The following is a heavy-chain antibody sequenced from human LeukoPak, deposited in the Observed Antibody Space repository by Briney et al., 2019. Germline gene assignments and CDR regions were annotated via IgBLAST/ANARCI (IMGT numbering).Heavy chain of an antibody. CDR3: ARNYYDSSGYSTSAY. V-gene: IGHV1-2*02. CDR2: INPNSGGT. D-gene: IGHD3-22*01. J-gene: IGHJ4*02. CDR1: GYTFTGYY. Sequence: ASVKVSCKASGYTFTGYYMHWVRQAPGQGLEGMGWINPNSGGTNYAQKFQGRVTMTRDTSISTAYMELSRLRSDDTAVYYCARNYYDSSGYSTSAYWGQGTLVTVSS.